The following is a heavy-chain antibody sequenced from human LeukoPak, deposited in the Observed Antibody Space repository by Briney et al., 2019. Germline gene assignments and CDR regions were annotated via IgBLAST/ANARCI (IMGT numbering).Heavy chain of an antibody. CDR3: ARPRRNYYYMDV. J-gene: IGHJ6*03. CDR1: GGSISSYY. Sequence: SETLSLTCTVSGGSISSYYWSWIRQPPGKGLEWIGYIYYSGSTNYNPSLKSRVTISVDTSKNQFSLKLSSVTAADMAVYYCARPRRNYYYMDVWGKGTTVTVSS. D-gene: IGHD1-14*01. V-gene: IGHV4-59*08. CDR2: IYYSGST.